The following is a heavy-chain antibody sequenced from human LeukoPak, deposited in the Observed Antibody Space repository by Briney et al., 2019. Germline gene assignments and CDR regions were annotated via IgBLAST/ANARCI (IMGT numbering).Heavy chain of an antibody. J-gene: IGHJ4*02. V-gene: IGHV1-46*01. CDR1: GYTFTSYY. Sequence: EASVKVSCKASGYTFTSYYMHWVRQAPGQGLEWMGIINPSGGSTSYAQKFQGRVTMTEDTSTDTAYMELSSLRSEDTAVYYCAKMDSRTFDYWGQGTLVTVSS. D-gene: IGHD2-2*03. CDR2: INPSGGST. CDR3: AKMDSRTFDY.